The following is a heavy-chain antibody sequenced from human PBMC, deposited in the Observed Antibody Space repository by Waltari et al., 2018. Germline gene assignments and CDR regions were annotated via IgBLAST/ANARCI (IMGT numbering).Heavy chain of an antibody. Sequence: EVQLVESGGGLVQPGGSLRLSCAASGFSFSSYWMSWVRQAPGKGLEWVANINQDGSEKHYVDSVKGRFTVSRDNAKSSLYLQMNSLRADDTAVYYCVRGVASMIRGVVDWFDPWGQGTLVTVSS. V-gene: IGHV3-7*01. CDR1: GFSFSSYW. CDR3: VRGVASMIRGVVDWFDP. CDR2: INQDGSEK. D-gene: IGHD3-10*01. J-gene: IGHJ5*02.